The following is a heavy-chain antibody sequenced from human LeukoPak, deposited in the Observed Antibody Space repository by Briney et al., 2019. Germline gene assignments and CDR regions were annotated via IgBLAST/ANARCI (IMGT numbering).Heavy chain of an antibody. CDR1: GFTFSRSA. J-gene: IGHJ6*03. D-gene: IGHD6-6*01. Sequence: PGGSLRLSCAASGFTFSRSAMYWVRRAPGKGLEWVAVISFDGNNQYEADSVKGRFTSPRDNSKNTLDLQMNSVRPEDTAVYYCARDARSSGYYYYYMDVWGKGTTVTVSS. CDR2: ISFDGNNQ. V-gene: IGHV3-30*04. CDR3: ARDARSSGYYYYYMDV.